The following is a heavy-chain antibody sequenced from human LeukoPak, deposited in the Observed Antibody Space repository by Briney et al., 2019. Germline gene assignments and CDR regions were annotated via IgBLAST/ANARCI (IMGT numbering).Heavy chain of an antibody. D-gene: IGHD3-16*01. V-gene: IGHV3-74*01. CDR1: GFAFSAYW. CDR3: VRDLVFVWTPGDDFDF. CDR2: INEDATTI. J-gene: IGHJ4*02. Sequence: GGSLRLSCAASGFAFSAYWMHWVRQAPGKGLEWVSRINEDATTISYADSVKGRFIISRDNSKKSLYLQMNNLRAEDTAVYYCVRDLVFVWTPGDDFDFWGQGILVTVSS.